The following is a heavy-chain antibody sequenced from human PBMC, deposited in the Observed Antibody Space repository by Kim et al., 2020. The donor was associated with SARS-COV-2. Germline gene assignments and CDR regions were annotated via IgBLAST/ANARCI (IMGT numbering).Heavy chain of an antibody. D-gene: IGHD3-3*01. Sequence: GGSLRLSCAASGFTFSSYSMNWVRQAPGKGLEWVSYISSSSSTIYYADSVKGRFTISRDNAKNSLYLQMNSLRDEDTAVYYCARVGLRLLEWPYNWFDPWGQGTLVTVSS. CDR2: ISSSSSTI. J-gene: IGHJ5*02. V-gene: IGHV3-48*02. CDR3: ARVGLRLLEWPYNWFDP. CDR1: GFTFSSYS.